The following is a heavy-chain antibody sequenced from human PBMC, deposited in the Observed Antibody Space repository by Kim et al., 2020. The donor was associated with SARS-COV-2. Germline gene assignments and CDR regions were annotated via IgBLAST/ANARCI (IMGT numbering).Heavy chain of an antibody. Sequence: GGSLRLSCAASGFTFSSYAMHWVRQAPGKGLEWVAVISYDGSNKYYADSVKGRFTISRDNSKNTLYLQMNSLRAEDTAVYYCARGSMALWDYWGQGTLVTVSS. CDR1: GFTFSSYA. V-gene: IGHV3-30*04. J-gene: IGHJ4*02. CDR3: ARGSMALWDY. D-gene: IGHD3-10*01. CDR2: ISYDGSNK.